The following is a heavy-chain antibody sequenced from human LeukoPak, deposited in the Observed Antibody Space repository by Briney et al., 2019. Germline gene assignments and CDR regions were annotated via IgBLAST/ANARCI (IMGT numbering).Heavy chain of an antibody. CDR3: ASGPRTVGTVNPLYYFDY. D-gene: IGHD1-26*01. CDR1: GGTFSSYA. V-gene: IGHV1-2*02. CDR2: INPNSGDT. Sequence: ASVKVSCKASGGTFSSYAISWVRQAPGHGLEWVGWINPNSGDTSFAPRFQGTVTMTRDTSISTAFLELSRLTSDDTAMYYCASGPRTVGTVNPLYYFDYWGQGTLVTVSS. J-gene: IGHJ4*02.